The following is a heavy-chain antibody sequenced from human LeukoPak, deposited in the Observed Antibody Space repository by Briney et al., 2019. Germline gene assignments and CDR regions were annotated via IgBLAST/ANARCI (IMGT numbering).Heavy chain of an antibody. V-gene: IGHV1-8*01. D-gene: IGHD1-26*01. Sequence: ASVKVSCKASGYTFSSYDINWVRQATGQGLEWMGWMNPNSGNTGYAQKFQGRVTMTRNTSISTAYMELSSLRSEDTAVYYCRLVGATGGFDYWGQGTLVTVSS. CDR1: GYTFSSYD. CDR2: MNPNSGNT. CDR3: RLVGATGGFDY. J-gene: IGHJ4*02.